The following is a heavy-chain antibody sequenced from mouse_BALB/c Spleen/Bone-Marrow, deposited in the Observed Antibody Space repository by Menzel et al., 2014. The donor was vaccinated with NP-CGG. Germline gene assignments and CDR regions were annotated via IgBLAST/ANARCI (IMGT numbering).Heavy chain of an antibody. D-gene: IGHD1-1*01. CDR1: GYSFTSYY. CDR2: IYPGDGSS. J-gene: IGHJ1*01. Sequence: QVQLQQSGPELVKPGASVKMSCKASGYSFTSYYIHWVKQRPGQGLEWIGWIYPGDGSSKYNEKFKGKTTLTADKSSSTVYMLISSLTSEDSAIYFCARGSSFSYWYFDVRGAGTTVTVSS. CDR3: ARGSSFSYWYFDV. V-gene: IGHV1S56*01.